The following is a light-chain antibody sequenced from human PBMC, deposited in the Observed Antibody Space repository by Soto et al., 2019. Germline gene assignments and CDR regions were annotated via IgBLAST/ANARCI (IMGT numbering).Light chain of an antibody. CDR3: QQYNSYPLT. J-gene: IGKJ4*01. V-gene: IGKV1-16*02. CDR2: AAS. Sequence: IQMTQSPSSLSASVGDSVTITCRASQGISSHLAWFQQKPGKAPTSLIYAASSLQSGVPSKFSGSGSGTDFTLTISSLQPEDFATYYCQQYNSYPLTFGGGTKVEIK. CDR1: QGISSH.